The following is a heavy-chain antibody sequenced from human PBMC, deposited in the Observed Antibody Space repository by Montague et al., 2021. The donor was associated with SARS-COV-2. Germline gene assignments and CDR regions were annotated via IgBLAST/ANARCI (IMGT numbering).Heavy chain of an antibody. CDR2: IHHSGNN. CDR3: ASQVAYLDYFDP. J-gene: IGHJ5*02. CDR1: GRSIRTDHY. V-gene: IGHV4-38-2*02. D-gene: IGHD4-11*01. Sequence: SETLSITCTVSGRSIRTDHYWGWIRQPPGKGLEWIGSIHHSGNNYYNPSLKSRLTTSIDTSKNQFSLKLTSLAAADTDVYYCASQVAYLDYFDPWGQGTLVTVSS.